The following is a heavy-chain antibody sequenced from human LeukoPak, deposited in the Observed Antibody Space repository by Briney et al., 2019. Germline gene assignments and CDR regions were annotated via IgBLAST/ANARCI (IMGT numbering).Heavy chain of an antibody. D-gene: IGHD3-10*01. J-gene: IGHJ3*02. CDR2: MNPNSGNT. CDR3: ARAGITMVRGVIEGDAFDI. Sequence: ASVKVSCKASGYTFTSYDINWVRQAPGQGLEWMGWMNPNSGNTGYAQKFQGRVTMIRNTSISTAYMELSSLRSEDTAVYYCARAGITMVRGVIEGDAFDIWGQGTMVTVSS. V-gene: IGHV1-8*01. CDR1: GYTFTSYD.